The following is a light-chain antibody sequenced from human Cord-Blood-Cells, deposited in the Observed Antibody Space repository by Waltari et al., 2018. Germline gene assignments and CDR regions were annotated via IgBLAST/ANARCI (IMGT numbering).Light chain of an antibody. J-gene: IGKJ4*01. CDR1: QSVSSSY. CDR2: GAS. V-gene: IGKV3-20*01. CDR3: QQYGSSLLT. Sequence: IVLPQSPGTLSLSPGERATLPCRASQSVSSSYLAWYQQKPGQAPRLRIYGASSRATGIPDRFSGSGSGTDFTLTSSRLEPEDFAVYYCQQYGSSLLTFGGGTKVEIK.